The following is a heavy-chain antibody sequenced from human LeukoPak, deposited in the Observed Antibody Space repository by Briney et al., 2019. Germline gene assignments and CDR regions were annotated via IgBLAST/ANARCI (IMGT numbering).Heavy chain of an antibody. CDR1: GFTFSSYW. Sequence: PGGSLRLSCAASGFTFSSYWMHWVRQAPGKGLVWVSRINSDGGSTRYADSVKGRFTISRDNAKNTLYLQMNSLRAEDTAVYYCARQIAAAGFYYYYGMDVWGQGTTVTVSS. V-gene: IGHV3-74*01. CDR2: INSDGGST. D-gene: IGHD6-13*01. J-gene: IGHJ6*02. CDR3: ARQIAAAGFYYYYGMDV.